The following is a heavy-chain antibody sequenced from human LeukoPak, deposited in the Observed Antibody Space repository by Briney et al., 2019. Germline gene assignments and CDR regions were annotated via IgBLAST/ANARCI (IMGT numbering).Heavy chain of an antibody. V-gene: IGHV3-15*01. J-gene: IGHJ4*02. CDR2: IKGKTDGGTT. CDR3: TTGVRSIAAN. CDR1: GFTFSNAW. Sequence: GGSLRLSCAASGFTFSNAWMSWVRQAPGKGLEWVGRIKGKTDGGTTDYAAPVKGRFTISRDDSKSTLYLQMNSLKTEDTAVYYCTTGVRSIAANWGQGTLVTASS. D-gene: IGHD6-13*01.